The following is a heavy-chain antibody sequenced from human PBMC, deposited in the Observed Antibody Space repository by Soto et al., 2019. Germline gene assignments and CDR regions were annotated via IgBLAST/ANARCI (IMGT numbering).Heavy chain of an antibody. CDR1: GGSISSGGYY. CDR3: ARVERAAYSSSSHVDY. CDR2: IYYSGST. J-gene: IGHJ4*02. V-gene: IGHV4-31*03. Sequence: QVQLQESGPGLVKPSQTLSLTCTVSGGSISSGGYYWSWIRQHPGKGLEWIGYIYYSGSTYYNPSLKGRVTISVDTSKNQFSLKLSSVTAADTAVYYCARVERAAYSSSSHVDYWGQGTLVTVSS. D-gene: IGHD6-6*01.